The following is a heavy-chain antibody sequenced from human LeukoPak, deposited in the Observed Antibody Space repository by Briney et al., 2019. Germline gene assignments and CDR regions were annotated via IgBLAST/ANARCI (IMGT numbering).Heavy chain of an antibody. Sequence: GGSVRLSCAVSGFTVSSNYMKWVRQAPGKGLGLVSVIYSDGSTYYPASVKGSFIISRDNSKNTLYLQRSRLRVEDTAVYYCARGSTYSSGWYTGLDYWGQGTLVTVSS. V-gene: IGHV3-66*01. CDR3: ARGSTYSSGWYTGLDY. J-gene: IGHJ4*02. CDR2: IYSDGST. CDR1: GFTVSSNY. D-gene: IGHD6-19*01.